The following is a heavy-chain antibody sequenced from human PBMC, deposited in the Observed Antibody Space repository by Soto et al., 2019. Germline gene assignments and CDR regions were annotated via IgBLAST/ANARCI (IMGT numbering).Heavy chain of an antibody. D-gene: IGHD5-12*01. V-gene: IGHV1-69*13. CDR2: IIPIFGTA. CDR3: ARGRRGYSGYDPSEYYYYYYGMDV. J-gene: IGHJ6*02. Sequence: SVKVSCKASGGTFSSYAISWVRQAPGQGLEWMGGIIPIFGTANYAQKFQGRVTITADESTSTAYMELSSLRSEDTAVYYCARGRRGYSGYDPSEYYYYYYGMDVWGQGTTVTVSS. CDR1: GGTFSSYA.